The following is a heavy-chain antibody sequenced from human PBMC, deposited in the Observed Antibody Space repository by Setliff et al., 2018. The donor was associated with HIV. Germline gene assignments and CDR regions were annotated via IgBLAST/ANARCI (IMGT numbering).Heavy chain of an antibody. CDR2: ISYDGSNK. V-gene: IGHV3-30*18. CDR3: AKLPGEVGATTMDY. Sequence: GGSLRLSCEVSGFTFSSYGMHWVRQAPGKGLEWVAVISYDGSNKYYADSVKGRFTISRDNSKNTLCLQMNSLRAEDTAVYYCAKLPGEVGATTMDYWGQGTLVTVSS. D-gene: IGHD1-26*01. J-gene: IGHJ4*02. CDR1: GFTFSSYG.